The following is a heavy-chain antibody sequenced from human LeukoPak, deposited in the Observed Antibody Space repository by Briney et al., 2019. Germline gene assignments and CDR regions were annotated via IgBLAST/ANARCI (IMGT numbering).Heavy chain of an antibody. Sequence: PSETLSLTCTVSGHSISSDYYWGWPRQPPGKGLEWIGSIYHSGTTFYNPSPKSRVTISVDTSKNHFSLKLNSVSAADTAVYFCAIVTSNCYLSGSHYTFDYWGQGTLVTVSS. D-gene: IGHD3-10*01. CDR1: GHSISSDYY. CDR3: AIVTSNCYLSGSHYTFDY. V-gene: IGHV4-38-2*02. CDR2: IYHSGTT. J-gene: IGHJ4*02.